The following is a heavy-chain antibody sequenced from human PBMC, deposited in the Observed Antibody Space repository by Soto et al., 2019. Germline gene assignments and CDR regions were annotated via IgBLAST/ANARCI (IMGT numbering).Heavy chain of an antibody. V-gene: IGHV1-69*01. CDR1: GGTFSSYA. CDR2: IIPIFGTA. Sequence: QVQLVQSGAEVKKPGSSVKVSCKASGGTFSSYAISWVRQAPGQGPEWMGGIIPIFGTANYAQKFQGRVTITADESTSTAYMELSSLGSEDTAVYYCARDLVQITIFGVVPPGGGMDVWGQGTTVTVSS. J-gene: IGHJ6*02. D-gene: IGHD3-3*01. CDR3: ARDLVQITIFGVVPPGGGMDV.